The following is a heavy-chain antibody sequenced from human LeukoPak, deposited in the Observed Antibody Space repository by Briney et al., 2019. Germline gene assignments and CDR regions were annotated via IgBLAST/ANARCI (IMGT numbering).Heavy chain of an antibody. D-gene: IGHD3-10*01. V-gene: IGHV4-39*01. J-gene: IGHJ4*02. CDR3: ARSGIWRSYYFDY. CDR1: GGSISSSSYY. CDR2: IYYSGST. Sequence: SETLFLTCTVSGGSISSSSYYWGWIRQPPGKGLEWIGSIYYSGSTYYNPSLKSRVTISVDTSKNQFSLKLSSVTAADTAVYYCARSGIWRSYYFDYWGQGTLVTVSS.